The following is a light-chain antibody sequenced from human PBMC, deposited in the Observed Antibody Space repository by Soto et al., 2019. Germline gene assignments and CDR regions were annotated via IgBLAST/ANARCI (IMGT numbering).Light chain of an antibody. CDR1: QSISSY. CDR3: QQYNRAPLT. CDR2: AAS. V-gene: IGKV1-39*01. J-gene: IGKJ4*01. Sequence: DIQMTQSPSSLSASVGDRVTITCRAIQSISSYLNWYQQKPGKAPKLLIYAASSLQSGVPSRFSGSGSGTEFTLTISSLQPDDFATYYCQQYNRAPLTFGGGTKVDI.